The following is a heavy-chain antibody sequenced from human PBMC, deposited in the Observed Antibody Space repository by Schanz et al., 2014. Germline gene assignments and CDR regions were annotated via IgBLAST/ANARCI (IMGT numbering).Heavy chain of an antibody. CDR2: MNPNSGNT. V-gene: IGHV1-8*02. CDR3: ARDPVAMGPYHYYMDV. Sequence: QVQLVQSGAEVKKPGASVRLSCEASGYTFTSYDINWVRQAPGQGLEWMGWMNPNSGNTGYAQKFQGRVTRARHTTISASYMELSSLRSRGTSVDDRARDPVAMGPYHYYMDVWGKGTTVTVSS. CDR1: GYTFTSYD. D-gene: IGHD1-26*01. J-gene: IGHJ6*03.